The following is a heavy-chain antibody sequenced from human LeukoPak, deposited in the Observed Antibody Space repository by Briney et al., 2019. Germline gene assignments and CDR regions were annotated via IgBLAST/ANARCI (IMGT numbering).Heavy chain of an antibody. CDR2: ISSSSSYK. Sequence: GGSLRLSCTASGFTFSSYSMNWVRQAPGKGLEWVSSISSSSSYKYYADSVKGRFTISRDNAKNSLFLQMNSLRAEDTAVYYCAGISGSLSNWFDPWGQGTLVTVSS. CDR3: AGISGSLSNWFDP. J-gene: IGHJ5*02. D-gene: IGHD1-26*01. CDR1: GFTFSSYS. V-gene: IGHV3-21*01.